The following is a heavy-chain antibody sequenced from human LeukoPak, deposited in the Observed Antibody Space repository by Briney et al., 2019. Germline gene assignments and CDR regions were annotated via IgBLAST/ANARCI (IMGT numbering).Heavy chain of an antibody. CDR2: ISGSGGST. V-gene: IGHV3-23*01. D-gene: IGHD5-18*01. CDR3: AKAGRGYSYGGFDY. Sequence: GGSLRLSCAASGFTFSSYAMHWVRQAPGKGLEWVSAISGSGGSTYYADSVKGRFTISRDNSKNTLYLQMNSLRAEDTAVYYCAKAGRGYSYGGFDYWGQGTLVTVSS. J-gene: IGHJ4*02. CDR1: GFTFSSYA.